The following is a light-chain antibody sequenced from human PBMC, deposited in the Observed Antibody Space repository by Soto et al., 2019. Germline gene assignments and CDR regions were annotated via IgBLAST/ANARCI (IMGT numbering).Light chain of an antibody. Sequence: EIVLTQSPGTLSLSPGERATLSCRASQSVSSTHLAWYQQKPGQAPRLLIYAASSRATGIPDRFSGSGSGTDFTLTISRLEPEDFAVYYCQQYGNSPPYTFGQGTKLEIK. CDR2: AAS. CDR3: QQYGNSPPYT. J-gene: IGKJ2*01. V-gene: IGKV3-20*01. CDR1: QSVSSTH.